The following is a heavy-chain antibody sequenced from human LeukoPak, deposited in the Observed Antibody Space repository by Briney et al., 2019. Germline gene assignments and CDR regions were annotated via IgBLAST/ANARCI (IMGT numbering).Heavy chain of an antibody. J-gene: IGHJ5*02. CDR1: GGSISSYY. Sequence: SETLSLTCTVSGGSISSYYWSWIRQPPGKGLEWIGYIYYSGSTNYNPSLKSRVTISVDTSKNQFSLKLSSVTAADTAVYYCAREGATKGGWFDPWGQGTLVTVSS. CDR3: AREGATKGGWFDP. V-gene: IGHV4-59*01. CDR2: IYYSGST. D-gene: IGHD1-26*01.